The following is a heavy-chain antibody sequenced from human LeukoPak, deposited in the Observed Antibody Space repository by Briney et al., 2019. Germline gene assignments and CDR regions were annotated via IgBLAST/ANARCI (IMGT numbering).Heavy chain of an antibody. CDR3: AKRLYGDYAIDY. CDR2: ISGSGGST. CDR1: GFTFSSYA. V-gene: IGHV3-23*01. D-gene: IGHD4-17*01. Sequence: PEESLRLSCAASGFTFSSYAMSWVRQAPGKGLEWVSAISGSGGSTYYADSVKGRFTTSRDNSKNTLYLQMNSLRAEDTAVYYCAKRLYGDYAIDYWGQGTLVTVSS. J-gene: IGHJ4*02.